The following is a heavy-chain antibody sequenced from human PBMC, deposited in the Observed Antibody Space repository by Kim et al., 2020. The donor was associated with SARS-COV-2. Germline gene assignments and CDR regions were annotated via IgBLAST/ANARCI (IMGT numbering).Heavy chain of an antibody. V-gene: IGHV4-34*01. Sequence: SETLSLTCAVYGGSFSGYYWSWIRQPPGKGLEWIGEINHSGSTNYNPSLKSRVTISVDTSKNQFSLKLSSVTAADTAVYYCARGRRIVLMSGRRNWFDPWGQGTLVTVSS. J-gene: IGHJ5*02. CDR1: GGSFSGYY. CDR2: INHSGST. D-gene: IGHD2-8*01. CDR3: ARGRRIVLMSGRRNWFDP.